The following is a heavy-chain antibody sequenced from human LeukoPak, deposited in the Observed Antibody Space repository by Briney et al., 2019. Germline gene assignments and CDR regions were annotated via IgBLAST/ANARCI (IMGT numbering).Heavy chain of an antibody. CDR3: ARGSSDYYDTLGLGEWFDP. V-gene: IGHV3-74*01. D-gene: IGHD3-22*01. Sequence: PGGSLRLSCAASGFTFSSYWMHWVRQAPGKGLVWVSRINSDGSSTGYADSVKGRFTISRDNAKNTLYLQMNSLRAEDTAVYYCARGSSDYYDTLGLGEWFDPWGQGTLVTVSS. CDR1: GFTFSSYW. J-gene: IGHJ5*02. CDR2: INSDGSST.